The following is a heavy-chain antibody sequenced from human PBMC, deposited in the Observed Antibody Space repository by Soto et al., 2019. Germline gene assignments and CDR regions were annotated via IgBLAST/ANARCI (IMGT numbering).Heavy chain of an antibody. CDR1: GFTFSSYA. CDR2: ISVAGDT. V-gene: IGHV3-23*01. CDR3: AKSLKTATSFDY. Sequence: PGGSLRLSCAASGFTFSSYAMNWVRQAPGKGPEWVSHISVAGDTYYADSVKGRFTVTRDNSKNTLFLQMNGLRAEDTAVYYCAKSLKTATSFDYWGQGTLVTVSS. J-gene: IGHJ4*02.